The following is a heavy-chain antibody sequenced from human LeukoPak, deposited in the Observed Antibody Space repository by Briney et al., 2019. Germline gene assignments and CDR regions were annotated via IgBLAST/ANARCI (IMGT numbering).Heavy chain of an antibody. D-gene: IGHD1-26*01. V-gene: IGHV3-11*04. CDR1: GFTFSDYY. CDR3: ARDSRIVGATKYMDV. J-gene: IGHJ6*03. CDR2: ISSSGSTI. Sequence: PGGSLRLSCAASGFTFSDYYMSWIRQAPGKGLEWVSYISSSGSTIYYADSVKGRFTISRDNAKNSLYLQMNSLRAEDTAVYYCARDSRIVGATKYMDVWGKGTTVTVSS.